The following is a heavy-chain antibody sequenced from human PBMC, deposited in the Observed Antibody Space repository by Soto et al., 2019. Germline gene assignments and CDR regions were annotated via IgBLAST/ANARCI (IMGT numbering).Heavy chain of an antibody. CDR1: GGSFSGYY. CDR2: VNDSGNS. J-gene: IGHJ5*02. V-gene: IGHV4-34*01. CDR3: GRVRRCLPEEMVDL. Sequence: PSETLSLTCGVSGGSFSGYYWSWIRQPPGKGLEWIGEVNDSGNSNYNPSPKRRVVISVDTPKNEFSLKMNTVTAADTGVYYCGRVRRCLPEEMVDLWGQGALVTVSS. D-gene: IGHD2-8*01.